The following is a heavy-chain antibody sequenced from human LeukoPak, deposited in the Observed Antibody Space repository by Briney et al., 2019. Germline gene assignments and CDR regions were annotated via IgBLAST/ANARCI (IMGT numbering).Heavy chain of an antibody. Sequence: PSETLSLTCAVYGGSFSGYYWSWIRQPPGKGLEWIGEINHSGSTNYNPSLKSRVTISVDTSKNQFSLKLSSVTAADTAMYYCARDPYSHSSGSTGWFDPWGQGTLVTVSS. J-gene: IGHJ5*02. CDR2: INHSGST. CDR1: GGSFSGYY. D-gene: IGHD6-19*01. CDR3: ARDPYSHSSGSTGWFDP. V-gene: IGHV4-34*01.